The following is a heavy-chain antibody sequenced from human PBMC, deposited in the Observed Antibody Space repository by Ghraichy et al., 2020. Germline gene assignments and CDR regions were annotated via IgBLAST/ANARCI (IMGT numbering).Heavy chain of an antibody. CDR2: IYYSGST. CDR3: ASSSWYELAAWFDP. J-gene: IGHJ5*02. Sequence: GSLSLTCTVSGGSISSSSYYWGWIRQPPGKGLEWIGSIYYSGSTYYNPSLKSRVTISVDTSKNQFSLKLSSVTAADTAVYYCASSSWYELAAWFDPWGQGTLVTVSS. D-gene: IGHD6-13*01. V-gene: IGHV4-39*01. CDR1: GGSISSSSYY.